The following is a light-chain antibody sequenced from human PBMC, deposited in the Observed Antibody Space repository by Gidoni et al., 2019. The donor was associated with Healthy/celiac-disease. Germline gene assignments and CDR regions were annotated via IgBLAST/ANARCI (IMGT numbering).Light chain of an antibody. CDR3: QQRSNWPGT. Sequence: EILLTQSPATLSLSPGERATLSCRASQSVSSYLAWYQQKPGQAPRLLIYDASTRATGIPAMFSGSGSGTDFTLTISSLEHEDFAVYYCQQRSNWPGTFGGGTKVEIK. J-gene: IGKJ4*01. CDR1: QSVSSY. V-gene: IGKV3-11*01. CDR2: DAS.